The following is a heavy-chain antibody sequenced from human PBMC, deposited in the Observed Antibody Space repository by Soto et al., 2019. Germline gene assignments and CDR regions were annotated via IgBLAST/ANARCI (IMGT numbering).Heavy chain of an antibody. Sequence: GGSLRLSCAASGFTFSSYAMSWVRQAPGKGLEWVSAISGSGGSTYYADSMKGRFTISRDNSKNTLYLQMNSLRAEDTAVYYCAKAPSHPSSWLNFDYWGQGTLVTVSS. D-gene: IGHD6-13*01. CDR3: AKAPSHPSSWLNFDY. V-gene: IGHV3-23*01. CDR1: GFTFSSYA. J-gene: IGHJ4*02. CDR2: ISGSGGST.